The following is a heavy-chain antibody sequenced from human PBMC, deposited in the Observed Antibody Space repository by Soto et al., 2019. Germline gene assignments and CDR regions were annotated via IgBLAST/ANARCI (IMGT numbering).Heavy chain of an antibody. CDR3: ATSPSYGDYNY. D-gene: IGHD4-17*01. Sequence: EVQLVESGGGLVQPGGSLRLSCAASGFTFSSYWMHWVRQPPGKGVVWVSHINTDGSSTSYADSVKGRFTISRDNAKNTLYLQVNSLRAEDTAVYYCATSPSYGDYNYWGQGTLVTVSS. CDR1: GFTFSSYW. V-gene: IGHV3-74*01. CDR2: INTDGSST. J-gene: IGHJ4*02.